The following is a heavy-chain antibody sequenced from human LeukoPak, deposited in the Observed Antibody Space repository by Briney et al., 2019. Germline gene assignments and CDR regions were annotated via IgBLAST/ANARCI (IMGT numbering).Heavy chain of an antibody. CDR3: ARGSELWRRNVDY. Sequence: GASVKISCKASGYTFTSYGISWVRQAPGQGLEWMGWISAYNGNTNYAQKFQGRVTMTRNTSISTAYMELSSLRSEDTAVYYCARGSELWRRNVDYWGQGTLVTVSS. V-gene: IGHV1-18*01. J-gene: IGHJ4*02. CDR1: GYTFTSYG. D-gene: IGHD5-18*01. CDR2: ISAYNGNT.